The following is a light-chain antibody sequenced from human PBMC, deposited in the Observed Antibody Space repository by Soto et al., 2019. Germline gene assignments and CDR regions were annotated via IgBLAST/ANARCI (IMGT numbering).Light chain of an antibody. CDR1: RRDVGAYNL. Sequence: QSVLTQPASVSGSPGQSIIISCSGTRRDVGAYNLVSWYQQPPGKAPQLLIYEVRNRPSGISSRFSGSRSGNTASLTISSLLPEDEADYYCSAYTSRSTLVFGGGTKLTVL. CDR3: SAYTSRSTLV. CDR2: EVR. V-gene: IGLV2-14*01. J-gene: IGLJ2*01.